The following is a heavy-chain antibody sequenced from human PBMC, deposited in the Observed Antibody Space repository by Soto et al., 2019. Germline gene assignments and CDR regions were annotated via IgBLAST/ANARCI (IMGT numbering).Heavy chain of an antibody. Sequence: ASVKVSCKASGYTFTGYYMHWVRQAPGQGLEWMGWINPNSGGTNYAQKFQGWVTMTRDTSISTAYMELSRLRSDDTAVYYCARADSKTYYYDSSGSYPPDYWGQGTLVTVSS. CDR2: INPNSGGT. CDR3: ARADSKTYYYDSSGSYPPDY. CDR1: GYTFTGYY. D-gene: IGHD3-22*01. V-gene: IGHV1-2*04. J-gene: IGHJ4*02.